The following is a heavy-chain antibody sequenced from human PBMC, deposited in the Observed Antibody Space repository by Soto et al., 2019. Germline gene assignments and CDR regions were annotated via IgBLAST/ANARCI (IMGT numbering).Heavy chain of an antibody. D-gene: IGHD2-2*02. CDR1: GYTFTGYY. V-gene: IGHV1-2*02. J-gene: IGHJ6*02. CDR3: AVPLGYCSSTSCYTPYSYYGMDV. Sequence: GASVKVSCKASGYTFTGYYMHWVRQAPGQGLEWMGWINPNSGGTNYAQKFKGRVTMTRDTSISTAYMELSRLRSDDTAVYYCAVPLGYCSSTSCYTPYSYYGMDVWGQGTTVTVSS. CDR2: INPNSGGT.